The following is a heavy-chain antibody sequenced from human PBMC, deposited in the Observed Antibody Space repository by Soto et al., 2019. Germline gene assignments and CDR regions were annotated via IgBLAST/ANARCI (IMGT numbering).Heavy chain of an antibody. J-gene: IGHJ6*02. CDR1: GGSISSSNW. CDR2: IYHSGST. V-gene: IGHV4-4*02. Sequence: QVQLQESGPGLVKPSGTLSLTCAVSGGSISSSNWWSWVRQPPGKGLEWIGEIYHSGSTNYNPSLKSRVTISVDKAKNQFSLKLSSVTAADTAVYYCARGHSSGWGDYYYDGMDVWGQGTTVTVSS. CDR3: ARGHSSGWGDYYYDGMDV. D-gene: IGHD6-19*01.